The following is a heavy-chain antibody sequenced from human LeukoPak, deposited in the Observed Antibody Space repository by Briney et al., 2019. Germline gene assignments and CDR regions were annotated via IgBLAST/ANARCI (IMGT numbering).Heavy chain of an antibody. J-gene: IGHJ3*02. CDR3: ARNPYCGGDCYPGVPFDI. D-gene: IGHD2-21*02. CDR1: GGSFSGYY. CDR2: INHGRNT. V-gene: IGHV4-34*01. Sequence: SETLSLTCAVYGGSFSGYYWSWIRQPPGKGLEWIGEINHGRNTNYNPSLKSRVIMSVDTSKNQFFLKLNSVTAADTAVYYCARNPYCGGDCYPGVPFDIWGQGTMVTVSS.